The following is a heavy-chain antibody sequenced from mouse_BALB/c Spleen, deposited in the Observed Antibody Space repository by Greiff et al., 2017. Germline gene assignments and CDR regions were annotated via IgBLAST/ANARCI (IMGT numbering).Heavy chain of an antibody. CDR3: APSPLSTMITTEGFAY. V-gene: IGHV1-14*01. CDR1: GYTFTSYA. CDR2: INPYNDGT. J-gene: IGHJ3*01. Sequence: VQLQQSGPELVKPGASVKMSCKASGYTFTSYAMHWVKQKPGQGLEWIGYINPYNDGTKYNEKFKGKATLTSDKSSSTAYMELSSLTSEDSAVYYCAPSPLSTMITTEGFAYWGQGTLVTVSA. D-gene: IGHD2-4*01.